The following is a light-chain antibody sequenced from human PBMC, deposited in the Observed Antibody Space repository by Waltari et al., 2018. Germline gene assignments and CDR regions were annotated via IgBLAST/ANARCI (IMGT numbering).Light chain of an antibody. J-gene: IGKJ1*01. CDR2: ELS. Sequence: DIVMTQTPLSLSVTPGQPASISCKSSQSLLHSDGKTYLYWYLQKPGQSPQLLIYELSPRFSGVPDRFSGRGSGTHFTLKISRVEAEDVGVYYCMQSTELWTFGHGTHVEIK. CDR3: MQSTELWT. CDR1: QSLLHSDGKTY. V-gene: IGKV2D-29*02.